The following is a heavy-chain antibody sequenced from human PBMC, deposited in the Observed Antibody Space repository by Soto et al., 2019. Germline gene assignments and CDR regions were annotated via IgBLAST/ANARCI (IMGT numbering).Heavy chain of an antibody. CDR2: IIPIFGTA. V-gene: IGHV1-69*06. D-gene: IGHD5-12*01. CDR3: AYRQRWLQIWDYYGMDV. Sequence: SVKVSCKASGGTFSSYAISWVRQAPGQGLEWMGGIIPIFGTANYAQKFQSRVTITADKSTSTAYMELSSLRSEDTAVYYCAYRQRWLQIWDYYGMDVWGQGTTVTVSS. CDR1: GGTFSSYA. J-gene: IGHJ6*02.